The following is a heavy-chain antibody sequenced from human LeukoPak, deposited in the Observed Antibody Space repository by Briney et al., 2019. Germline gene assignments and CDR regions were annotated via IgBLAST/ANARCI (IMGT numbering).Heavy chain of an antibody. D-gene: IGHD2-2*01. CDR3: ARGGVVVPAAMLLDP. Sequence: SETLSLTCFVSGDSISSGGYYWAWIRQHPGKGLEWIGYIYYSGSTNYNPSLKSRVTISVDTSKNQFSLKLSSVTAADTAVYYCARGGVVVPAAMLLDPWGQGTLVTVSS. CDR2: IYYSGST. J-gene: IGHJ5*02. V-gene: IGHV4-61*08. CDR1: GDSISSGGYY.